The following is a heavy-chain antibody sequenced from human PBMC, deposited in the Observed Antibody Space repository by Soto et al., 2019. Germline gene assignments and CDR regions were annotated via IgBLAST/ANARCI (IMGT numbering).Heavy chain of an antibody. V-gene: IGHV4-34*01. J-gene: IGHJ6*02. CDR3: ARGRDEYKLGNV. D-gene: IGHD1-1*01. Sequence: QVQLQQWGAGLLKPSETLSLTCAVSGGSLSDYYWPWIRQSPGKGLEWIGEIHPSGSTYYNPSLRSRVTISVDTSKNQFSLKLTSLTAADPAIYYCARGRDEYKLGNVWGHGTTVTVSS. CDR2: IHPSGST. CDR1: GGSLSDYY.